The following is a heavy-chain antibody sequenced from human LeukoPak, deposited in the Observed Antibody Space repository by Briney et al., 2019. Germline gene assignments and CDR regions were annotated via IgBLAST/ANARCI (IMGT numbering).Heavy chain of an antibody. CDR1: GGSFSGYY. CDR2: INHSGST. Sequence: SETLSLTCAVYGGSFSGYYWSWIRQPPGKGLEWIGEINHSGSTNYNPSLKSRVTISVDTSKNQFSLKLSSVTAADTAVYYCANSLIRRRGWFDPWGQGTLVTVSS. V-gene: IGHV4-34*01. J-gene: IGHJ5*02. D-gene: IGHD2-15*01. CDR3: ANSLIRRRGWFDP.